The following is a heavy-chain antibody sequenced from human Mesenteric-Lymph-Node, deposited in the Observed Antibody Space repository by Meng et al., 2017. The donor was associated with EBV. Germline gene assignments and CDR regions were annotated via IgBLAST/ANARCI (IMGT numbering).Heavy chain of an antibody. CDR2: INHGRST. J-gene: IGHJ4*02. CDR3: ASGVPGD. Sequence: QVQLQQWGAGLLKPSETLSLTCAVYGGSFSDYHWSWIRQPPGKGLEWIGEINHGRSTNCNPSLKSRVAISIDESKNQFSLNLTSVTAADTAVYYCASGVPGDWGQGTLVTVSS. CDR1: GGSFSDYH. V-gene: IGHV4-34*01. D-gene: IGHD1-1*01.